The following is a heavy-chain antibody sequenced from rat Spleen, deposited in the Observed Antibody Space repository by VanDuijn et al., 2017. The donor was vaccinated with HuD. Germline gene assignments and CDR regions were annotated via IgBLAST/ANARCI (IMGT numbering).Heavy chain of an antibody. V-gene: IGHV5-27*01. Sequence: EVQLVESGGGSVQPGRSLRLSCAASGFTFSNFYMAWVRQAPTKGLEWVAYITSSGVTTFYRDSVKGRFTISRDNAKSTLYLQMDSLRSEDTATYYCTTDLANNPFASWGKGTLVTVSS. J-gene: IGHJ3*01. CDR2: ITSSGVTT. CDR1: GFTFSNFY. CDR3: TTDLANNPFAS. D-gene: IGHD1-10*01.